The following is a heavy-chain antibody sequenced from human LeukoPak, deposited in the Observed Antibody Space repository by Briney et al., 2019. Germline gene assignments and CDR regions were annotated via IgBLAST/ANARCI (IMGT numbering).Heavy chain of an antibody. J-gene: IGHJ3*01. CDR1: GGSITDTNYY. Sequence: TSETLSLTCSVSGGSITDTNYYWAWIRQPPGKGLEWIANIYYTGTTYYNPSLKSRVTISVDTSNNQFSLKLSSVTAADTAVYYCARDVSRTSWTWRWGQGTVVTVSS. CDR3: ARDVSRTSWTWR. D-gene: IGHD2-2*01. CDR2: IYYTGTT. V-gene: IGHV4-39*01.